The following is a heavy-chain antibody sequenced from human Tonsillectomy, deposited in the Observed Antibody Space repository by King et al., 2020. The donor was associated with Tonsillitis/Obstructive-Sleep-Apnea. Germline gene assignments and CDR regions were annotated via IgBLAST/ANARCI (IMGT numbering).Heavy chain of an antibody. CDR3: AKDTVGQYCNRASCYLYGMDV. CDR1: GFMFSSYA. CDR2: IAYDGSNK. J-gene: IGHJ6*02. D-gene: IGHD2-2*01. Sequence: VQLVESGGGVVQPGRSLRLSCAASGFMFSSYAMHWVRQAPGKGLEWVAVIAYDGSNKYYADSVKGRFSISGDNSKNTLYLQMNSLRAEDTAVYYCAKDTVGQYCNRASCYLYGMDVWGQGTTVTVSS. V-gene: IGHV3-30*04.